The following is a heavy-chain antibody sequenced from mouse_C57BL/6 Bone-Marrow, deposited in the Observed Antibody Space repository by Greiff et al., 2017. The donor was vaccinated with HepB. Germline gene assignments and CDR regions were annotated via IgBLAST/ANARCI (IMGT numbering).Heavy chain of an antibody. Sequence: QVQLQQPGAELVKPGASVKLSCKASGYTFTSYWMHWVKQRPGQGLEWIGMIHPNSGSTNYNEKFKSKATLTVDESSSTAYMQLSSLTSEDSAVYYCASNWGPYYFDYWGQGTTLTVSS. CDR2: IHPNSGST. V-gene: IGHV1-64*01. CDR1: GYTFTSYW. J-gene: IGHJ2*01. CDR3: ASNWGPYYFDY. D-gene: IGHD4-1*01.